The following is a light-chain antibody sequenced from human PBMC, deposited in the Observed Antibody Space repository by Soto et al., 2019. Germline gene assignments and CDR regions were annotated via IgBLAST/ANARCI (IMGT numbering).Light chain of an antibody. V-gene: IGKV3-20*01. CDR3: QQYDSSPPSYT. CDR2: GAS. Sequence: ENVLTQSPGTLSLSPGERATLSCRASQSLTSIYLAWYQQKPGQAPRLLIYGASSRATGIPDRFSGSGSGTDFTLTISRLEPEDFAVYYCQQYDSSPPSYTFGQGTKLEIK. J-gene: IGKJ2*01. CDR1: QSLTSIY.